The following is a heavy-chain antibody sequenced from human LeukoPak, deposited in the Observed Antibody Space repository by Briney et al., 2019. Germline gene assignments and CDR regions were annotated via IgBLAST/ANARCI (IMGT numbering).Heavy chain of an antibody. CDR2: IYPGDSDT. CDR3: VRPGRVGFRFEY. V-gene: IGHV5-51*01. D-gene: IGHD5-24*01. CDR1: GYRFTSYW. J-gene: IGHJ4*02. Sequence: GESLQISCKGSGYRFTSYWIGWVRQMPGKGLEWMGIIYPGDSDTRYSPSFQGQVTISADKSITTAYLQRSSLKASDTAMYYCVRPGRVGFRFEYWGQGTLVTVSS.